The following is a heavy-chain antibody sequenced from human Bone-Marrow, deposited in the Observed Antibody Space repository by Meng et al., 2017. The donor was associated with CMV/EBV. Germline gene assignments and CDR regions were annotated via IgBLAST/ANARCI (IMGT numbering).Heavy chain of an antibody. J-gene: IGHJ5*02. V-gene: IGHV3-74*01. CDR1: GFTFSSYC. CDR2: INSDGSST. Sequence: GESLKISCAASGFTFSSYCMHWVRQAPGKGLVWVSRINSDGSSTSYADSVKGRFTISRDNAKNTLYLQINSLRSDDTAVYYCAREGTIFGVVPYGGPFDPWGQGTLVTVSS. CDR3: AREGTIFGVVPYGGPFDP. D-gene: IGHD3-3*01.